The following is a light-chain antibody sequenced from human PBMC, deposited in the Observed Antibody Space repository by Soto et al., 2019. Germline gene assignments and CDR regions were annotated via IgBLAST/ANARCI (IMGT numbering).Light chain of an antibody. Sequence: VLTQPASVSGSPGQSITISCTGTSSDVGGYNHVSWYQQHPGKAPKLIIYEVRNRPSGVSNRLSGSKSGNTASLTISGLQADDEADYYCCSYTSSSIRVFGGGTKVTVL. V-gene: IGLV2-14*01. CDR2: EVR. CDR3: CSYTSSSIRV. CDR1: SSDVGGYNH. J-gene: IGLJ3*02.